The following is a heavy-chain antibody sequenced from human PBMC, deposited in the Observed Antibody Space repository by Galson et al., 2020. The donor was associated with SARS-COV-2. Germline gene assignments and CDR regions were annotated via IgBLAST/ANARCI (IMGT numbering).Heavy chain of an antibody. CDR1: GFTFKDFW. J-gene: IGHJ4*02. Sequence: GGSLRLSCEVSGFTFKDFWMSWFRQAPGKALEWVANIQGYGSETNYADFVKGRFSISRDNAANSLYLQMNSLRVEDSAVYYCSREGWQGGYWGQGTRVTVSS. D-gene: IGHD6-19*01. CDR2: IQGYGSET. CDR3: SREGWQGGY. V-gene: IGHV3-7*01.